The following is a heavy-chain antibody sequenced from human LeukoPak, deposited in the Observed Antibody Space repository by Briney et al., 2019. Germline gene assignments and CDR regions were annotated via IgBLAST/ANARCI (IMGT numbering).Heavy chain of an antibody. J-gene: IGHJ5*02. D-gene: IGHD6-19*01. CDR3: ARESIAVEGNWFDP. V-gene: IGHV3-33*01. CDR1: GFTFSSYG. CDR2: TWYDGSNK. Sequence: SGGSLRLSCAASGFTFSSYGMHWVRQAPGKGLEWVAVTWYDGSNKYYADSVKGRFTISRDNSKNTLYLQMNSLRAEDTAVYYCARESIAVEGNWFDPWGQGTLVTVSS.